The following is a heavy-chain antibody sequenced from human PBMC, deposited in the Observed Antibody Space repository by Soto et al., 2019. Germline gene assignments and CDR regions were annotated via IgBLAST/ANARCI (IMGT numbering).Heavy chain of an antibody. V-gene: IGHV5-51*01. D-gene: IGHD1-26*01. CDR3: AKWPVGASRNWFDP. Sequence: GESLKISCKGSGYSFTSNWIGWVRQMPGKGLESMGIIHPGDSSTRYSPSFQGQVTISADKSISTAYLQWSSLKASDTAMYYCAKWPVGASRNWFDPWGQGTLVTVSS. CDR1: GYSFTSNW. CDR2: IHPGDSST. J-gene: IGHJ5*02.